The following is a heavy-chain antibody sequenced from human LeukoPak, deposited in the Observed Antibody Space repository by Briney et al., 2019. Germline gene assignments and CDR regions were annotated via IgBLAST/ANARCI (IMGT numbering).Heavy chain of an antibody. CDR1: GGSISSYY. CDR2: IYYSGST. D-gene: IGHD5-24*01. V-gene: IGHV4-59*01. Sequence: SETLSLTCTVSGGSISSYYWSWIRQPPGKGLEWIGYIYYSGSTNYNPSLKSRVTISVDTSKNQFSLKLSSVTAADTAVYYCARVAHDTEMDYYYGMDVWGQGTTVTVSS. J-gene: IGHJ6*02. CDR3: ARVAHDTEMDYYYGMDV.